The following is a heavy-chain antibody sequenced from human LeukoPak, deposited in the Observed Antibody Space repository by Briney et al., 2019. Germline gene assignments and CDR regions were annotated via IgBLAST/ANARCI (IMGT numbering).Heavy chain of an antibody. CDR3: ARDRAGDSFDI. V-gene: IGHV4-61*02. D-gene: IGHD7-27*01. J-gene: IGHJ3*02. Sequence: SQTLSLTCTVSGDSISSGNYYWTWIRQSGGKGLEWIGRIHTSGNINYNPSLKSQVTISIDTSKNQFSLNLNLVTAADTAVYYCARDRAGDSFDIWGQGTLVTVSS. CDR2: IHTSGNI. CDR1: GDSISSGNYY.